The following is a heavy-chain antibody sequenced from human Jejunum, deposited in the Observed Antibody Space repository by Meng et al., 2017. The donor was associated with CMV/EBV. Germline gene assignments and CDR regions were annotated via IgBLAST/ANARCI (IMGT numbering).Heavy chain of an antibody. Sequence: CADSGFTFSNYRMNWVRQAPGKGLEWVSSIYSSGTYIYYADSVKGRFTISRDNAKNSLSLQMNSLRAEDTAVYYCARASSGWEYYFDYWGQGTLVTVSS. CDR3: ARASSGWEYYFDY. J-gene: IGHJ4*02. V-gene: IGHV3-21*01. CDR1: GFTFSNYR. CDR2: IYSSGTYI. D-gene: IGHD6-19*01.